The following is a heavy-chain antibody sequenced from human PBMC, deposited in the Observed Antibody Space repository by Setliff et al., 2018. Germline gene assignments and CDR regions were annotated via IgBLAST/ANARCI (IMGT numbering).Heavy chain of an antibody. CDR1: GFTFSSYW. D-gene: IGHD2-15*01. CDR3: ARDIDQGLLSHPLDY. Sequence: PGGSLRLSCAASGFTFSSYWMSWVRQAPGKGLEWVANIKQDGSEKYYVDSVKGRFTISRDNAKNSLYLQMNSLRAEDTAVYYCARDIDQGLLSHPLDYWGQGTLVTVSS. CDR2: IKQDGSEK. V-gene: IGHV3-7*01. J-gene: IGHJ4*02.